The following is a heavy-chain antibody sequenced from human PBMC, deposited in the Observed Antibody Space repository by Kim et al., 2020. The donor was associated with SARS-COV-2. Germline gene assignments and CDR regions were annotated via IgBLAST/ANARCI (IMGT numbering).Heavy chain of an antibody. CDR3: AKADTYYYGSGSYYPPPA. Sequence: GGSLRLSCAASGFTFSSYAMSWVRQAPGKGLEWVSAISGSGGSTYYADSVKGRFTISRDNSKKTLYLQMNSLRAEDTAVYYCAKADTYYYGSGSYYPPPAWGQGTLGTVSS. CDR2: ISGSGGST. D-gene: IGHD3-10*01. CDR1: GFTFSSYA. J-gene: IGHJ5*02. V-gene: IGHV3-23*01.